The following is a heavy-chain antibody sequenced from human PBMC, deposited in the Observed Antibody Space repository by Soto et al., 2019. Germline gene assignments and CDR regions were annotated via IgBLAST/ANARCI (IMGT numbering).Heavy chain of an antibody. CDR3: ARGLIYDSSGYYFDY. D-gene: IGHD3-22*01. CDR1: GYTFTTFG. CDR2: INPSGGST. Sequence: ASVKVSCQASGYTFTTFGISWVRQAPGQGLEWMGIINPSGGSTRYAQKFQGRVTMTRDTSTSTVYMELSSLRSEDTAVYYCARGLIYDSSGYYFDYCGQGTLVTVSS. V-gene: IGHV1-46*01. J-gene: IGHJ4*02.